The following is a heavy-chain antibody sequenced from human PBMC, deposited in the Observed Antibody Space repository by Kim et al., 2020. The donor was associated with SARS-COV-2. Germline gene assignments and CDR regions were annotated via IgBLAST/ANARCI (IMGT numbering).Heavy chain of an antibody. Sequence: ASVKVSCKASGYSFTAYTIHWVRQAPGQRLEWMGWINAANGNTEFSQKFQGRVTSSRDTSATTAHMEVSSLRSEDTAVYYCARGAYCRGGICFPPGGYWGQGTLVIVSS. D-gene: IGHD2-15*01. V-gene: IGHV1-3*01. CDR2: INAANGNT. CDR1: GYSFTAYT. CDR3: ARGAYCRGGICFPPGGY. J-gene: IGHJ4*02.